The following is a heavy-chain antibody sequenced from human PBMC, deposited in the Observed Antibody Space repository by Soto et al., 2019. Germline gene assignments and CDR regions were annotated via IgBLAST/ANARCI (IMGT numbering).Heavy chain of an antibody. D-gene: IGHD4-17*01. CDR2: IYYSGST. Sequence: QVQLQESGPGLVKPSQTLSLTCTVSGGSIFSGGYYWSWIRQHPGKGLEWIGYIYYSGSTYYNPSLKXXVXIXXDTSKNQFSLKLSSVTAADTAVYYCARFNYGYFDYWGQGTLVTVSS. V-gene: IGHV4-31*01. CDR1: GGSIFSGGYY. CDR3: ARFNYGYFDY. J-gene: IGHJ4*02.